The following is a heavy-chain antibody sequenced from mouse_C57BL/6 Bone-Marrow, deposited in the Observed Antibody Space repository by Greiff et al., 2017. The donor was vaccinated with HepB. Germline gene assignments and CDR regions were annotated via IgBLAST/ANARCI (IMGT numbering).Heavy chain of an antibody. V-gene: IGHV5-17*01. CDR2: ISSGSSTI. D-gene: IGHD1-1*02. CDR1: GFTFSDYG. Sequence: EVQLVESGGGLVKPGGSLKLSCAASGFTFSDYGMHWVRQAPEKGLEWVAYISSGSSTIYYADTVKGRVTISRDNAKNTLFLQKTSLRSKDTAMYYCASAGDLWSLGYWGQGTSVTVSS. CDR3: ASAGDLWSLGY. J-gene: IGHJ4*01.